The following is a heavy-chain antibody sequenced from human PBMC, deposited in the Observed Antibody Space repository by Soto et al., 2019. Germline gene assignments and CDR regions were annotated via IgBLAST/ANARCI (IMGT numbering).Heavy chain of an antibody. V-gene: IGHV4-39*07. CDR3: ARCAYGDYWWFDP. CDR2: IYYSGST. CDR1: GGSISSGSYY. J-gene: IGHJ5*02. Sequence: PSETLSLTCTVSGGSISSGSYYWGWIRQPPGKGLEWIGSIYYSGSTYYNPSLKSRVTISVDTSKNQFSLKLSSVTAADTAVYYCARCAYGDYWWFDPWGQGTLVTVSS. D-gene: IGHD4-17*01.